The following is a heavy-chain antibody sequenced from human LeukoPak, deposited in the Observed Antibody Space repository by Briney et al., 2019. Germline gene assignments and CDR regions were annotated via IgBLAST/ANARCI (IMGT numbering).Heavy chain of an antibody. J-gene: IGHJ4*02. Sequence: GRSLRLSCAASGFTLSSYGMHWVRQAPGKGLEWVAVISYDGNAKHYADSVKGRFTISRDNSKNTLYLQMNSLRSGDTAVYYCAKEKVFTSTSWTTIEYWGQGTLVTVSS. D-gene: IGHD6-13*01. V-gene: IGHV3-30*18. CDR3: AKEKVFTSTSWTTIEY. CDR1: GFTLSSYG. CDR2: ISYDGNAK.